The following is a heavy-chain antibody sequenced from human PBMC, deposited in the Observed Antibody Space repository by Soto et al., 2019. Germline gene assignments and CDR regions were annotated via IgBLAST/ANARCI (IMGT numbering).Heavy chain of an antibody. J-gene: IGHJ6*02. V-gene: IGHV3-48*03. Sequence: GGSLRLSCAASGFTFSSYEMNWVRQAPGKGLEWVSYISSSGRTIYYADSVKGRFTIPRDNAKNSLYLQMNSLRAEDTAVYYCARDQEAGSFFPYYYGMDVWGQGTTVTVSS. CDR2: ISSSGRTI. D-gene: IGHD6-13*01. CDR3: ARDQEAGSFFPYYYGMDV. CDR1: GFTFSSYE.